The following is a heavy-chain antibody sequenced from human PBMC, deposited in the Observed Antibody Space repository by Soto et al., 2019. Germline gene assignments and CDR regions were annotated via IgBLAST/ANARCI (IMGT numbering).Heavy chain of an antibody. V-gene: IGHV3-48*02. D-gene: IGHD3-10*01. CDR1: GFSFSTYA. Sequence: EVQLVESGGGLVQPGGSLRLSCAASGFSFSTYALDWVRQAPGKGLEWVSYMSGSGTIYYADSVKGRFTISRDNAKNSLYLQMNSLRDEDTAVYYCARDGRRGYDMDVW. CDR2: MSGSGTI. J-gene: IGHJ6*01. CDR3: ARDGRRGYDMDV.